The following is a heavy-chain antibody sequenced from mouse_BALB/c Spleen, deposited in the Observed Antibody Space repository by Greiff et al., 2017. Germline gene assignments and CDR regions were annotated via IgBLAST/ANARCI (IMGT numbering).Heavy chain of an antibody. CDR1: GFSLTGYG. D-gene: IGHD1-1*01. CDR2: IWGDGST. V-gene: IGHV2-6-7*01. Sequence: VKLQESGPGLVAPSQSLSITCTVSGFSLTGYGVNWVRQPPGKGLEWLGMIWGDGSTDYNSALKSRLSISKDNSKSQVFLKMNSLQTDDTARYYCARDPHYYGSSYDWYFDVWGAGTTVTVSS. CDR3: ARDPHYYGSSYDWYFDV. J-gene: IGHJ1*01.